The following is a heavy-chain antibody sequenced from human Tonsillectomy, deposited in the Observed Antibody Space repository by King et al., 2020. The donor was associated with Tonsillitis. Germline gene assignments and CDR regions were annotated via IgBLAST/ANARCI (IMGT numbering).Heavy chain of an antibody. J-gene: IGHJ5*02. V-gene: IGHV4-39*01. CDR1: GGSVSSSNYY. CDR2: IAFSGST. Sequence: QLQESGPGLVKPSETLSLTCTVSGGSVSSSNYYWGWIRQPPGKGLEWIGSIAFSGSTYNNPSLKIRVTISVATSKNQFSLKLSSVTAADTAVYYCAMGWVWFDPWGQGTLVTVSS. D-gene: IGHD6-19*01. CDR3: AMGWVWFDP.